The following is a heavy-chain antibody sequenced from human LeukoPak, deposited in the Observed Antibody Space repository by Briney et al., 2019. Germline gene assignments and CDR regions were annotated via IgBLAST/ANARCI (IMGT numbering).Heavy chain of an antibody. CDR1: GYTFTSFY. CDR3: ARDQEAFDY. CDR2: INPRGGSA. Sequence: ASVKVSCKASGYTFTSFYKHWVRQAPGQGLEWLGIINPRGGSASSAQKFQGRVTLTRDTSTSTVYMELSSLRSQDTAVYYCARDQEAFDYWGQGTLVTVSS. V-gene: IGHV1-46*01. J-gene: IGHJ4*02.